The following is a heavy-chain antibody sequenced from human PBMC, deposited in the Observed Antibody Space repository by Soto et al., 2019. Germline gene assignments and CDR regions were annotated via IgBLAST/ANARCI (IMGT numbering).Heavy chain of an antibody. D-gene: IGHD1-26*01. V-gene: IGHV3-23*01. J-gene: IGHJ4*02. CDR3: AKAPSGSYCHY. CDR2: ISGSGGST. Sequence: LRLSCAASGFTFSSYAMSWVRQAPGKGLEWVSAISGSGGSTYYADSVKGRFTISGDNSKNTLYLQMNSLRAEDTAVYYCAKAPSGSYCHYWGQGTLVTVSS. CDR1: GFTFSSYA.